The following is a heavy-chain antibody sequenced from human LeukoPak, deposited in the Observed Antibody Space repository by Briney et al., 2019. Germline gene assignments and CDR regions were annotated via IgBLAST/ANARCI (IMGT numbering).Heavy chain of an antibody. CDR1: GFTFSFST. Sequence: PGGSLRLSCEPSGFTFSFSTMNWVRQVPGKGLKWVSSISDGGSEIYYADSVKGRSAVSRDDAKNSLSLQMNSLRVEDTAIYYCAKGKSGSYYYYMDIWGKGTTVTVSS. CDR3: AKGKSGSYYYYMDI. V-gene: IGHV3-21*04. CDR2: ISDGGSEI. J-gene: IGHJ6*03.